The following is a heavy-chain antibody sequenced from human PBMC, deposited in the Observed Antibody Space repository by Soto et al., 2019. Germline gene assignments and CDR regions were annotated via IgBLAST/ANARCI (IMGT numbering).Heavy chain of an antibody. Sequence: QVQLVQSGAEVKKPGASVKVSCKASGYTFTSYAMHWVRQAPGQRLEWMGWINAGNGNTKYSQKFQGRVTITRDTSASTAYTELSSLRSEDTAVYYCARGLNGYSHYFDYWGQGTLVTVSS. J-gene: IGHJ4*02. V-gene: IGHV1-3*01. D-gene: IGHD5-18*01. CDR1: GYTFTSYA. CDR3: ARGLNGYSHYFDY. CDR2: INAGNGNT.